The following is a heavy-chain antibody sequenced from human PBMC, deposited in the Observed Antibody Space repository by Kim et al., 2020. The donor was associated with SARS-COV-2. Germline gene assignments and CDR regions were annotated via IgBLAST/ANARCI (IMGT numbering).Heavy chain of an antibody. V-gene: IGHV1-69*02. CDR3: ARRFLGGGYSYGAAFDI. Sequence: KFQGRVTITADKSTSTAYMELSSLRSEDTAVYYCARRFLGGGYSYGAAFDIWGQGTMVTVSS. D-gene: IGHD5-18*01. J-gene: IGHJ3*02.